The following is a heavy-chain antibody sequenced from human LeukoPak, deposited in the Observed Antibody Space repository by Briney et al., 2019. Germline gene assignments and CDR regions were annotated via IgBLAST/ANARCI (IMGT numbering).Heavy chain of an antibody. Sequence: PGGSLRLSCAASGFTVSSNYMSWVRQAPGKGLEWVSTIYTGGDTYYADSVKGRFTISRDNSQNTLYLQMNSLRVEDMAVYYCTKGLWAGVSAARDWGQGTLVTVSS. J-gene: IGHJ4*02. CDR3: TKGLWAGVSAARD. CDR1: GFTVSSNY. CDR2: IYTGGDT. V-gene: IGHV3-66*01. D-gene: IGHD2-8*01.